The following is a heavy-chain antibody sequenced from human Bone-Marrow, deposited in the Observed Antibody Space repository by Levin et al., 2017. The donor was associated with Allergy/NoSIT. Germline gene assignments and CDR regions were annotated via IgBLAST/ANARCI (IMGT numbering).Heavy chain of an antibody. Sequence: SVKVSCKASGGTFNTYTLSWVRQAPGQGLEWMGRIIPMYGTTDYAQKFQGRATLTADESTNTVYMELSSLRSEDTAVYYCARVPAFYYDSSGTCTDYWGQGTAVTVSS. D-gene: IGHD3-22*01. CDR2: IIPMYGTT. CDR1: GGTFNTYT. V-gene: IGHV1-69*13. J-gene: IGHJ4*02. CDR3: ARVPAFYYDSSGTCTDY.